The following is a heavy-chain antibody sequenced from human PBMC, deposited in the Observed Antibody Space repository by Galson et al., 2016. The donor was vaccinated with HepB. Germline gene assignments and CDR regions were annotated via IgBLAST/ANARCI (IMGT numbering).Heavy chain of an antibody. J-gene: IGHJ6*04. Sequence: SETLSLTCAVSGVSVKDYYWNWIRQSAGKGLEWIGRIYGSGSTTYNPSLRGRVTMSIDTSKSQFSLWLTFLTAADTAVYYCAGGGGPTLAQVGDVWGEGTTVTVSS. D-gene: IGHD4-23*01. V-gene: IGHV4-4*07. CDR1: GVSVKDYY. CDR3: AGGGGPTLAQVGDV. CDR2: IYGSGST.